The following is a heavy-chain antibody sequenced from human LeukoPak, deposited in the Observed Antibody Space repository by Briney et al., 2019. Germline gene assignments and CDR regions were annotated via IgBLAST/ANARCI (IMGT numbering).Heavy chain of an antibody. D-gene: IGHD6-6*01. CDR1: VGSISSYY. J-gene: IGHJ4*02. CDR3: ARDPQLGPFDY. Sequence: PSETLSLTCTVSVGSISSYYWSWIRQPAGKGLEWIGRIYTSGRTNYNPSLKSRVTMSVDTSKKQFSLKLSSVTAADTAVYYCARDPQLGPFDYWGQGTLVTVSS. CDR2: IYTSGRT. V-gene: IGHV4-4*07.